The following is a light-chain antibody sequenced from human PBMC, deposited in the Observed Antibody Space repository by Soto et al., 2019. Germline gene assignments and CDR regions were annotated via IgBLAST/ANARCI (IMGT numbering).Light chain of an antibody. V-gene: IGLV1-40*01. CDR3: QSYDSSLSAYNYV. J-gene: IGLJ1*01. CDR2: GNS. CDR1: SSNIGAGYD. Sequence: QSVLTQPPSVSGAPGQRVTLSCTGSSSNIGAGYDVHWYQQLPGTAPKLLIYGNSNRPSGVPDRFSGSKSGTSPSLAITGLQAEDEADYYCQSYDSSLSAYNYVFGTGTKLTVL.